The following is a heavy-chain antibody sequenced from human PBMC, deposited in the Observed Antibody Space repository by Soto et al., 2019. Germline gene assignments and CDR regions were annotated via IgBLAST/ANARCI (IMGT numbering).Heavy chain of an antibody. Sequence: EVQLLESGGGLVQPGGSLRLSCAASAFTFSSYAMTWVRQAPGKGLDWVSAISAGGASTNYADSVQGRFTISRDNSKNKLYLQMNSLRVEDTAVYYCAKAMVAAAGTGAFDIWGEGTMVTVSS. CDR1: AFTFSSYA. V-gene: IGHV3-23*01. CDR2: ISAGGAST. J-gene: IGHJ3*02. D-gene: IGHD6-13*01. CDR3: AKAMVAAAGTGAFDI.